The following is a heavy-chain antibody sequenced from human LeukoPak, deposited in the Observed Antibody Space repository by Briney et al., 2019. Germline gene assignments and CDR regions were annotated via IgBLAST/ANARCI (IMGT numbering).Heavy chain of an antibody. CDR2: IKQGGSEK. J-gene: IGHJ6*02. CDR1: GFTFSSYW. Sequence: TGGSLRLSCAASGFTFSSYWMSWVRQAPGKGLEWVANIKQGGSEKYYVDSVKGRFTISRDNAKNSLYLQMNSLRAEDTAVYYCARDSGYEFRGYYYYYGMDVWGQGTTVTVSS. D-gene: IGHD5-12*01. CDR3: ARDSGYEFRGYYYYYGMDV. V-gene: IGHV3-7*01.